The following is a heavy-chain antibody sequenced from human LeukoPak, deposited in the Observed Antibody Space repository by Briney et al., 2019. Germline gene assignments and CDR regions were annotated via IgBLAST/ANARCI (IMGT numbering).Heavy chain of an antibody. CDR1: GGTFSSYA. J-gene: IGHJ4*02. CDR3: AREITMVRGARPGFDY. CDR2: IIPIFGTA. D-gene: IGHD3-10*01. V-gene: IGHV1-69*05. Sequence: SVKVSCKASGGTFSSYAISWVRQAPGQGLEWMGGIIPIFGTANYAQKFQGRVTITTDESTSTAYMELSSLRSEDTAVYYCAREITMVRGARPGFDYWGPGTLVTVSS.